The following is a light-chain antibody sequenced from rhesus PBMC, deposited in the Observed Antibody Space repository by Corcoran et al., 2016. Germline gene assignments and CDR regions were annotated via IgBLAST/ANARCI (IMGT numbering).Light chain of an antibody. CDR2: ASS. Sequence: DIVLTQSPATLSLSPGERATLSCRASQSVRNRLAWYQQMPGLVPRLLLYASSTRVSGIPGRISGSGSGTDFTHTSSSLEPEDFGIYYCQHYITWPRTFGQGTNVEFK. CDR3: QHYITWPRT. J-gene: IGKJ1*01. V-gene: IGKV3-42*03. CDR1: QSVRNR.